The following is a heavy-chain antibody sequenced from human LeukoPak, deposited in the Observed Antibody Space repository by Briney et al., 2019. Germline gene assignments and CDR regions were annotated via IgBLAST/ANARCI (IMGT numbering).Heavy chain of an antibody. Sequence: SETLSLTCAVYGGSFSGYYWSWIRQPPGKGLEWIGEINHSGRTNYNPSLKSRVTISVDTSKNQFSLKLSSVTAADTAVYYCARVGVGSAGATEYYFDYWGQETLVTVSS. CDR2: INHSGRT. CDR3: ARVGVGSAGATEYYFDY. CDR1: GGSFSGYY. D-gene: IGHD1-26*01. J-gene: IGHJ4*02. V-gene: IGHV4-34*01.